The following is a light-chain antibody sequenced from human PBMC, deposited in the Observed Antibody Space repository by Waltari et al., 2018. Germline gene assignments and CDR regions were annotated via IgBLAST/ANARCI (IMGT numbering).Light chain of an antibody. V-gene: IGLV3-10*01. CDR3: YSGDDSGNQEV. CDR1: ALPQHY. Sequence: SYELTQPPSVSVSPGHTARITSSGDALPQHYFYWYQQKPGQAPVLVIYEDTERPSGIPERFSGSSSGTMATLTISGAQVEDEADYYCYSGDDSGNQEVFGGGTKLTVL. J-gene: IGLJ2*01. CDR2: EDT.